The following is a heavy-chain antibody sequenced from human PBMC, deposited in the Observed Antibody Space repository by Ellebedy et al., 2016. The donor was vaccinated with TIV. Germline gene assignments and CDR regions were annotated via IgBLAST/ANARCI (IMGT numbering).Heavy chain of an antibody. CDR1: GGSFSGYY. CDR3: AEGRSGWYYFDY. D-gene: IGHD6-19*01. CDR2: INHSGST. V-gene: IGHV4-34*01. Sequence: SETLSLTCAVYGGSFSGYYWSWIRQPPGKGLKWIGEINHSGSTNYNPSLKSRVTISVDTSKNQFSLRLSSVTAADTAVYYCAEGRSGWYYFDYWGQGTLVTVSS. J-gene: IGHJ4*02.